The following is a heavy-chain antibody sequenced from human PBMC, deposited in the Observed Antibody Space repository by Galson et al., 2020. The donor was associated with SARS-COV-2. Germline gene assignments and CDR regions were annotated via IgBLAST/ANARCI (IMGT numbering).Heavy chain of an antibody. D-gene: IGHD5-12*01. J-gene: IGHJ4*02. CDR3: ARDQDGYNDF. CDR1: GFTFSNYW. V-gene: IGHV3-7*01. CDR2: VKQDGSDR. Sequence: PGGSLRLSCAASGFTFSNYWMSWVRQAPGKGLEWVANVKQDGSDRYYVDSVKGRFTISSDYAKNSLYPQMNSLRAEDTAVYYCARDQDGYNDFWGRGTLVTVSS.